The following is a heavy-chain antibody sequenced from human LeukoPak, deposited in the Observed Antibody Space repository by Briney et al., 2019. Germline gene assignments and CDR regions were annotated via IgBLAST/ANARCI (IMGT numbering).Heavy chain of an antibody. CDR2: IYYSGST. V-gene: IGHV4-59*08. Sequence: YIYYSGSTNYNPSLKSRVTISVDTSKNQFSLKLSSVTAADTAVYYCARSVDTAMASYYFDYWGQGTLVTVSS. J-gene: IGHJ4*02. D-gene: IGHD5-18*01. CDR3: ARSVDTAMASYYFDY.